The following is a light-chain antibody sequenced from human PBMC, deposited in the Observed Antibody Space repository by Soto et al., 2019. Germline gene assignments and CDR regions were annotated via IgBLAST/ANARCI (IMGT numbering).Light chain of an antibody. CDR2: GAT. J-gene: IGKJ1*01. CDR3: QQYGSSGT. CDR1: QSVSSSH. Sequence: EIVLTHSPGTLSLSPCERATLSFRASQSVSSSHLAWYQQNPGQAPRLLIYGATSRATGIPDRFSGSGSGTDFTLTISRLEPEDFAVYYCQQYGSSGTFGQGTKVDIK. V-gene: IGKV3-20*01.